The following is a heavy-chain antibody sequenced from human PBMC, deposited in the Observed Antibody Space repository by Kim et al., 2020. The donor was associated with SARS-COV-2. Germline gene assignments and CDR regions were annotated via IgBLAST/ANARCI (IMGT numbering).Heavy chain of an antibody. Sequence: GGSLRLSCAASGFTFSNYAMSWVRQAPGKGLEWVSAIGGSGGGKYYADAVKGRFTISRDNSKNTLYLQMNSLRAEDTAVYYCAQGNWIVVRYHFDNWGEGTMVTVSS. J-gene: IGHJ4*02. CDR2: IGGSGGGK. V-gene: IGHV3-23*01. D-gene: IGHD3-22*01. CDR3: AQGNWIVVRYHFDN. CDR1: GFTFSNYA.